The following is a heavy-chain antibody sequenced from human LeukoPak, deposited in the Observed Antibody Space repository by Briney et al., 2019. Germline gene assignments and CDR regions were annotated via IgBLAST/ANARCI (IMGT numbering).Heavy chain of an antibody. CDR3: ARDKAPGGKRWFDP. Sequence: SETLSLTCAVSGVSISSYYWSWIRQHPGKGLEWIGYLSDVGTNDYNPSLKGRVTISRDTSKNQFSLRLSSVTAADAAVYHCARDKAPGGKRWFDPWGQGALVIVSS. CDR1: GVSISSYY. V-gene: IGHV4-59*01. CDR2: LSDVGTN. J-gene: IGHJ5*02. D-gene: IGHD4-23*01.